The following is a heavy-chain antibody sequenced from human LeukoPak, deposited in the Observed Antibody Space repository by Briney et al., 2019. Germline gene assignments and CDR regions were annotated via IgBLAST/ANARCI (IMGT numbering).Heavy chain of an antibody. V-gene: IGHV5-51*01. Sequence: GASLKISCKGSGYSFTSYWIGWVRQLPGKGLEWMGIIYPGDSDTRYSPSFQGQVTISADKSISTAYLQWSSLKASDTAMYYCARRSSGSYSGDDAFDTWGQGTMVTVSS. J-gene: IGHJ3*02. CDR2: IYPGDSDT. CDR3: ARRSSGSYSGDDAFDT. D-gene: IGHD1-26*01. CDR1: GYSFTSYW.